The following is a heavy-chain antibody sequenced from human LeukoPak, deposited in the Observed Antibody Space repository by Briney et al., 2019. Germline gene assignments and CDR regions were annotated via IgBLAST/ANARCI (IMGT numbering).Heavy chain of an antibody. CDR3: ARDGWDITVDY. CDR2: IKQDGSEK. V-gene: IGHV3-7*01. CDR1: GFTFSSYS. Sequence: PGGSLRLSCAASGFTFSSYSMSWVRQAPGKGLEWVANIKQDGSEKYYVDSVKGRFTISRDNAKNSLYLQMNSLRAEDTAVYYCARDGWDITVDYWGQGTLVTVSS. D-gene: IGHD1-26*01. J-gene: IGHJ4*02.